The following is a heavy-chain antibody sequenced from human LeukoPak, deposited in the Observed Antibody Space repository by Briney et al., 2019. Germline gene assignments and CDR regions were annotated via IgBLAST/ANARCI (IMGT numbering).Heavy chain of an antibody. CDR3: ARVRYQTADY. CDR2: IDPDGSTT. D-gene: IGHD3-16*02. Sequence: PGGSLRLSCAASGFTLSSYWMHWVRQAPGEELVWVSRIDPDGSTTNYADSVKGRFTTSRDNAKNSVYLQMNSLRVEDTAVYYCARVRYQTADYWGQGTLVTVSS. CDR1: GFTLSSYW. J-gene: IGHJ4*02. V-gene: IGHV3-74*01.